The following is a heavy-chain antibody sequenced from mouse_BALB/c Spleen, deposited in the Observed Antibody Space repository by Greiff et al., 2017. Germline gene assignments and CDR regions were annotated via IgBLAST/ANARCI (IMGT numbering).Heavy chain of an antibody. D-gene: IGHD1-2*01. CDR3: ARTAIATATGYAMDY. V-gene: IGHV14-1*02. Sequence: EVQLQQSGAELVRPGALVKLSRKASGFNIKDYYMHWVKQRPEQGLEWIGWIDPENGNTIYDPKFQGKASITADTSSNTAYLQLSSLTSEDTAVYYCARTAIATATGYAMDYWGQGTSVTVSS. CDR1: GFNIKDYY. CDR2: IDPENGNT. J-gene: IGHJ4*01.